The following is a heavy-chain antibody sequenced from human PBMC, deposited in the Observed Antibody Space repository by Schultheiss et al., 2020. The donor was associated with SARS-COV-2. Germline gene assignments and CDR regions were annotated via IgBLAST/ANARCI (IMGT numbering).Heavy chain of an antibody. D-gene: IGHD5-18*01. CDR1: GYTFTSYG. Sequence: ASVKVSCKASGYTFTSYGISWVRQAPGQGLEWMGWINPSGGSTSYAQKFQGRVTMTTDTSTSTAYMELSRLRSDDTAVYYCARKPVRSYGYEYWGQGTLVTVSS. CDR3: ARKPVRSYGYEY. CDR2: INPSGGST. V-gene: IGHV1-18*01. J-gene: IGHJ4*02.